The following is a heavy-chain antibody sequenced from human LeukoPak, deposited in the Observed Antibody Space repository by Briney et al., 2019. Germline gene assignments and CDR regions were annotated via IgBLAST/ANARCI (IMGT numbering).Heavy chain of an antibody. Sequence: GGSLRLSSAASGFTFSSYAMSWVRQAPGKGLEWVSAISGSGGSTYYADSVRGGFTISRDNSQTTLYLQMNSLRAEDTAVYYCAKDQDPMTTVSAGLDYWGQGTLVTVSS. D-gene: IGHD4-11*01. V-gene: IGHV3-23*01. CDR1: GFTFSSYA. CDR3: AKDQDPMTTVSAGLDY. J-gene: IGHJ4*02. CDR2: ISGSGGST.